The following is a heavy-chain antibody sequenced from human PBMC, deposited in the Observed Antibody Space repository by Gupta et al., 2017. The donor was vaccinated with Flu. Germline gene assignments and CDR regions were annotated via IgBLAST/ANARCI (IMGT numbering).Heavy chain of an antibody. D-gene: IGHD1-26*01. Sequence: DYAVSWFRQAPGMGLEWGGFIKNKRSGETTEFAAAVKGRLNISRDDATSIDELQMNRRTAXDXAVYYCXRVAAHPGIQYDFWGQGTLVTVSS. CDR2: IKNKRSGETT. CDR3: XRVAAHPGIQYDF. V-gene: IGHV3-49*03. J-gene: IGHJ4*02. CDR1: DYA.